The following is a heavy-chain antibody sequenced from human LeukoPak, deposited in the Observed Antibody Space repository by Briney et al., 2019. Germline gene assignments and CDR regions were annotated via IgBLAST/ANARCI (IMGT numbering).Heavy chain of an antibody. D-gene: IGHD6-13*01. V-gene: IGHV1-2*06. CDR3: AREDSPGYSSSWYKYYYYYYMDV. Sequence: GASVKVSCKASGYTFTGYYMHWVRQAPGQGLEWMGRINPNSGGTNYAQRFQGRVTMTRDTSISTAYMELSRPRSDDTAVYYCAREDSPGYSSSWYKYYYYYYMDVWGKGTTVTVSS. CDR2: INPNSGGT. J-gene: IGHJ6*03. CDR1: GYTFTGYY.